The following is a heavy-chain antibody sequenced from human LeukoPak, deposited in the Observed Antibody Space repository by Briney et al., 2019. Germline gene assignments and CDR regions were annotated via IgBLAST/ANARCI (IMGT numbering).Heavy chain of an antibody. V-gene: IGHV4-4*07. D-gene: IGHD2-2*01. Sequence: SETLSLTCTVSGGSISSYYWSWIRQPAGKGLEWIGRIYTSGSTNYNPSLKSRVTMSVDTSKNQFSLKLSSVTAADTAVYYCARELGYCSSTSCYPPRPDVWGKRTTVTVSS. CDR3: ARELGYCSSTSCYPPRPDV. CDR2: IYTSGST. CDR1: GGSISSYY. J-gene: IGHJ6*04.